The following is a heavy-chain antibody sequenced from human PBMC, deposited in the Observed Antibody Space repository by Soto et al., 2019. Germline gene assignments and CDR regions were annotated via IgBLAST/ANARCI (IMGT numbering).Heavy chain of an antibody. CDR3: AKDRGLLWFGESGGLDY. CDR1: GLTFSSYA. D-gene: IGHD3-10*01. Sequence: PVGSLRLSCAASGLTFSSYAMSWVRQDPGKGLEWVSAISGSGGSTYYADSVKGRFTISRDNSKNTLYLQMNSLRAEDTAVYYCAKDRGLLWFGESGGLDYWGQGTLLTVSS. J-gene: IGHJ4*02. CDR2: ISGSGGST. V-gene: IGHV3-23*01.